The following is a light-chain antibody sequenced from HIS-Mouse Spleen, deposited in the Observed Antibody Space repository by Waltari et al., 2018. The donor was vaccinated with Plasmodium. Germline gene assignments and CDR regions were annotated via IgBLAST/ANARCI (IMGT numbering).Light chain of an antibody. Sequence: EIVLTQSTATLSLSPGERATLSCRASQSVSSYLAWYQQKPGQAPRLLIYDASNRATGIPALFSGSGSGTDFTLTISSLEPEDFAVYYCQQRSNWPFPFGPGTKVDIK. V-gene: IGKV3-11*01. CDR1: QSVSSY. J-gene: IGKJ3*01. CDR2: DAS. CDR3: QQRSNWPFP.